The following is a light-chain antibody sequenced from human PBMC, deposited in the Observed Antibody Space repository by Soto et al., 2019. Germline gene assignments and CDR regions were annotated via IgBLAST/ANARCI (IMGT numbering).Light chain of an antibody. Sequence: EIVLTQSPFTLSLSPGERATLSCRASQSFRGLLAWYQQKPGQAPRLLIYDASNRATGIPARFSGSGSGTDFTLTIRSLEPEDFAVYYCQQRSNWPPWTFGQGTKVDIK. J-gene: IGKJ1*01. CDR1: QSFRGL. V-gene: IGKV3-11*01. CDR3: QQRSNWPPWT. CDR2: DAS.